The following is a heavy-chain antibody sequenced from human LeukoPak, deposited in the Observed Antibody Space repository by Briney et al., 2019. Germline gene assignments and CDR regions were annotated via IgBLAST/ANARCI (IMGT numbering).Heavy chain of an antibody. CDR2: IYYSGNT. D-gene: IGHD3-22*01. CDR1: GGSISSHY. J-gene: IGHJ3*02. CDR3: ARDRDGSYYYVSSGYYGGAFDI. V-gene: IGHV4-59*11. Sequence: SETLSLTCTVSGGSISSHYWSWIRQPPGKGLEWIGYIYYSGNTNYNPSLKSRVTISVDTSKNQFPLKLSSVTAADTAVYYCARDRDGSYYYVSSGYYGGAFDIWGQGTMVTVSS.